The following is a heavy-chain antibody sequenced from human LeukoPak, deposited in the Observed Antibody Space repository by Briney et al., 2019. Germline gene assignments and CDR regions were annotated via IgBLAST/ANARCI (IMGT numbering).Heavy chain of an antibody. CDR2: ISGSGGST. V-gene: IGHV3-23*01. D-gene: IGHD5-18*01. J-gene: IGHJ4*02. CDR3: AKDRIQLCCFDY. CDR1: GFTFSSYG. Sequence: GGSLRFSCAASGFTFSSYGMSWVRQAPGKGLEWVSAISGSGGSTYYADSVKGRFTISRDNSKNTLYLQMNSLRAEDTAVYYCAKDRIQLCCFDYWGQGTLVTVSS.